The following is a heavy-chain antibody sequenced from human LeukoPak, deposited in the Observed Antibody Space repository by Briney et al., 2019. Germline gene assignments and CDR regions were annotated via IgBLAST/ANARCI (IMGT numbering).Heavy chain of an antibody. CDR1: GFTFSSYE. V-gene: IGHV3-48*03. CDR2: ISSSGSTI. Sequence: GGSLRLSCAASGFTFSSYEMNWVRQAPGKGLEWVSYISSSGSTIYYADSVKGRFTISRDNAKNSLYPQMNSLRAEDTAVYYCARSPDCYDSSEDYWGQGTLVTVSS. J-gene: IGHJ4*02. D-gene: IGHD3-22*01. CDR3: ARSPDCYDSSEDY.